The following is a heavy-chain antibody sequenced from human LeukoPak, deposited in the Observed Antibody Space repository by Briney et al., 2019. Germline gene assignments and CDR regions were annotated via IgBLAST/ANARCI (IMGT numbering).Heavy chain of an antibody. CDR3: AKEWVYSSSSGDY. CDR2: ISDSGGST. CDR1: GFTFSSYA. D-gene: IGHD6-6*01. V-gene: IGHV3-23*01. J-gene: IGHJ4*02. Sequence: GGSLRLSCAASGFTFSSYAMSWVRQAPGKGLEWVSGISDSGGSTYYADSVKGRFTISRDNSKNTLYLQMNSLRAEDTAVYYCAKEWVYSSSSGDYWGQGTLVTVSS.